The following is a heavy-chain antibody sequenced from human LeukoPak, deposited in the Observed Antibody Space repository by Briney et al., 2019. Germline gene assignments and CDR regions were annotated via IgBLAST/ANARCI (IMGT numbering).Heavy chain of an antibody. V-gene: IGHV1-2*02. CDR3: ARDHAPQYYCSGGSCSSPLDY. Sequence: ASVKVSCKASGYTFTGYYMHWVRQAPGQGLEWMGWINPNSGGTNYAQKFQGRVTMTRGTSISTAYMALSRLRSDDTAVYYCARDHAPQYYCSGGSCSSPLDYWGQGTLVTVSS. CDR1: GYTFTGYY. J-gene: IGHJ4*02. D-gene: IGHD2-15*01. CDR2: INPNSGGT.